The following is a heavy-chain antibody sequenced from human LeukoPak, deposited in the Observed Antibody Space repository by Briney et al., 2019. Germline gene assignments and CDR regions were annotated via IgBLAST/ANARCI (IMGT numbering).Heavy chain of an antibody. CDR2: INHSGST. Sequence: PSETLSLTCAVYGGSFSGYYWSWIRQPPGKGLEWIGEINHSGSTNYNPSLKSRVTVSVDTSKNQFSLKLSSVTAADTAVYYCARDRPEEYYFDYWGQGTLVTVSS. CDR3: ARDRPEEYYFDY. J-gene: IGHJ4*02. V-gene: IGHV4-34*01. CDR1: GGSFSGYY.